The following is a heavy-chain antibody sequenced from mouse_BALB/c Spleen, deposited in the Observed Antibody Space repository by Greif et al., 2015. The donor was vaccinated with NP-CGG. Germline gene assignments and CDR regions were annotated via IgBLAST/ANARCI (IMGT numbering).Heavy chain of an antibody. CDR1: GDSITSGY. D-gene: IGHD2-2*01. CDR2: ISYSGST. Sequence: EVQVVESGPSLVKPSQTLSLTCSVAGDSITSGYWNWIRKFPGNKLEYMGYISYSGSTYYNPSLKSRISITRDTSKNXYYLQLNSVATEDTATYYCARGDYGYDDWFAYWGQGTLVTVSA. CDR3: ARGDYGYDDWFAY. V-gene: IGHV3-8*02. J-gene: IGHJ3*01.